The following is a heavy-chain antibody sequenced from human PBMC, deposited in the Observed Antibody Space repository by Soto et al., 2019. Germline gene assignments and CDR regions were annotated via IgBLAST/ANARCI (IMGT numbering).Heavy chain of an antibody. Sequence: GGSLRLSCAASGFTFSSYAMHWVRQAPGKGLEWVAVISYDGSNKYYADSVKGRFTISRDNSKNTLYLQMNSLRAEDTAVYYCARDRIKGGFDPWGQGTLVTVS. CDR3: ARDRIKGGFDP. V-gene: IGHV3-30-3*01. CDR1: GFTFSSYA. CDR2: ISYDGSNK. J-gene: IGHJ5*02.